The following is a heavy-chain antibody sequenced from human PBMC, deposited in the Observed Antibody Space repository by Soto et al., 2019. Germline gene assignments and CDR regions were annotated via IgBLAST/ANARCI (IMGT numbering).Heavy chain of an antibody. CDR3: ARSSLGYCSGSSCYGYNWFDP. CDR2: ISAYNGNT. J-gene: IGHJ5*02. D-gene: IGHD2-15*01. Sequence: QVQLVQSGAEVKKPGASVKVSCKASGYTFTSYGISWVRQAPGQGLEWMGWISAYNGNTNYAQKLQGRVTMTTDTSTSTAYMELRSLRSDDTAVYYCARSSLGYCSGSSCYGYNWFDPWGQGTLVTVSS. V-gene: IGHV1-18*01. CDR1: GYTFTSYG.